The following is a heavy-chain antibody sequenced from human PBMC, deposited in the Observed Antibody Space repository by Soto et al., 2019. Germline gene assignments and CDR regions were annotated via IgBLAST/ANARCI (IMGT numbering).Heavy chain of an antibody. CDR1: GYTFTSYG. V-gene: IGHV1-18*04. Sequence: QVQLVQSGAEVKKPGASVKVSCKASGYTFTSYGISWVRQAPGQGLEWMGWISAYNGNTNYAQKVQGRVTMITDTSTSTVYMELRSLRSDDTAVYYCARGARNYDYVWGSYRLAPTDYWGQGTLVTVSS. CDR3: ARGARNYDYVWGSYRLAPTDY. D-gene: IGHD3-16*02. CDR2: ISAYNGNT. J-gene: IGHJ4*02.